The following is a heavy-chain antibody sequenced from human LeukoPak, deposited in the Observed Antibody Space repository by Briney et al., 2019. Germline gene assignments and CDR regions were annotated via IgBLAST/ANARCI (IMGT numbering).Heavy chain of an antibody. Sequence: ASVKVSCKASGYTFTSYYMHWVRQAPGQGLEWMAIINPSGGSTSYAQKFQGRVTMTRDTSTSTVYMELSSLRSEDTAVYYCAREQRQWARSYYDFFYYYYMDVWGKGTTVTVSS. J-gene: IGHJ6*03. D-gene: IGHD3-3*01. CDR3: AREQRQWARSYYDFFYYYYMDV. CDR1: GYTFTSYY. V-gene: IGHV1-46*01. CDR2: INPSGGST.